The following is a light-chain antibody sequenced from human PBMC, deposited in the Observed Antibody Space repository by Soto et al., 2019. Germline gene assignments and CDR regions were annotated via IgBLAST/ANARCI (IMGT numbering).Light chain of an antibody. CDR3: QQYNTWPSWT. V-gene: IGKV3-15*01. CDR1: QSISIN. Sequence: EIVMTQSPATLSVSPGERATLSCRASQSISINLAWYQQKPGQAPRLLIFVASTRATGIPARFSGSGSGPEFTLTISSLQSEDFAVYYCQQYNTWPSWTFGQGTKVEIK. CDR2: VAS. J-gene: IGKJ1*01.